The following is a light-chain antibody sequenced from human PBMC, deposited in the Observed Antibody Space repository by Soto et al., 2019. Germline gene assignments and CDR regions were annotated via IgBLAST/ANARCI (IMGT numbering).Light chain of an antibody. J-gene: IGLJ1*01. CDR3: CSYADNYSYV. CDR2: EVS. CDR1: SSDVGGYNY. Sequence: QSVLTQPASVSGSPGQSITISCTGTSSDVGGYNYVSWYQQHPGKAPKLMIYEVSNRPSGVSNRFSGSKSGNTASLTISGLQAEDEADYYCCSYADNYSYVFGTGTKGTVL. V-gene: IGLV2-14*01.